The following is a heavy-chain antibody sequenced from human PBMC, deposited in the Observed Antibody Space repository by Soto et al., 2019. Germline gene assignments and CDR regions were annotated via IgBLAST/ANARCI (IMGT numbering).Heavy chain of an antibody. CDR2: FDPEDGET. V-gene: IGHV1-24*01. D-gene: IGHD3-3*01. CDR3: VTIFGVVITPGRRYNWFDP. CDR1: GYTLTELS. J-gene: IGHJ5*02. Sequence: ASVKVSCKVSGYTLTELSMHWVRQAPGKGLEWMGGFDPEDGETIYAQKFQGRVTMTEDTSTDTAYMELSSLRSEDTAVYYCVTIFGVVITPGRRYNWFDPWGQGTLVTVSS.